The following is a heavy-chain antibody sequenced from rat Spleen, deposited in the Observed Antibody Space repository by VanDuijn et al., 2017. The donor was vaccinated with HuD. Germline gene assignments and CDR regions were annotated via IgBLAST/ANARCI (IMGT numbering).Heavy chain of an antibody. CDR2: INYDGTNT. V-gene: IGHV5-20*01. CDR1: GFTFSDYY. D-gene: IGHD5-1*01. Sequence: EVQLVESDGGLVQPGRSLKLSCAASGFTFSDYYMAWVRQAPTKGLEWVATINYDGTNTYCRDSVKGRFTISRDNAKSTLYLQMDSLRSEDTATYYCTTDRLGADYFDYWGQGVMVTVSS. J-gene: IGHJ2*01. CDR3: TTDRLGADYFDY.